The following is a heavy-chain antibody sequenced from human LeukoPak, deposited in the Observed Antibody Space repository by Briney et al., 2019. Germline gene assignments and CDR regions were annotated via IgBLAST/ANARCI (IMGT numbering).Heavy chain of an antibody. CDR2: IYYSGTT. CDR1: GGSISSSHYY. D-gene: IGHD3-10*01. Sequence: SETLSLTCTVSGGSISSSHYYWGWIRQTPGKGLEWIGTIYYSGTTYYNPSLESRATISEDTSKNQFSLTLRSVTAADTAVYYCARQTSDYYYYYIDVWGKGTTVTVSS. J-gene: IGHJ6*03. V-gene: IGHV4-39*01. CDR3: ARQTSDYYYYYIDV.